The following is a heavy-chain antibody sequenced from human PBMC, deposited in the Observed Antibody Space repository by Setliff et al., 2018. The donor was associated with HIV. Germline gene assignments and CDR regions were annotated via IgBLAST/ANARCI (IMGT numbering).Heavy chain of an antibody. Sequence: SETLSLTCAVSGYSISTNEWWGWIRQPPGKGLAWIGYISNSGKIYYDPSLNSRVIISVDTSNNQISLKLTSVTAADTAVYYCTIPASSLAPNWGRGTQVTVSS. J-gene: IGHJ4*02. CDR1: GYSISTNEW. CDR3: TIPASSLAPN. V-gene: IGHV4-28*05. CDR2: ISNSGKI.